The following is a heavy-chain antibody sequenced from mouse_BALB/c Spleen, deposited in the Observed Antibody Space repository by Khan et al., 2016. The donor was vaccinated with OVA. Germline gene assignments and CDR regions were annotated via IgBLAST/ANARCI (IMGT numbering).Heavy chain of an antibody. Sequence: QVQLKQSGAELARPGASVKMSCKASGYIFTSYTMHWVKQRPGQGLEWIGYINPSSDYTNYNQKFKDKATLTADKSSSTAYMQLSSLTSEDSAVYYCASYYRYPAWFAYWGQWTLVTVSA. CDR2: INPSSDYT. CDR3: ASYYRYPAWFAY. J-gene: IGHJ3*01. CDR1: GYIFTSYT. V-gene: IGHV1-4*01. D-gene: IGHD2-14*01.